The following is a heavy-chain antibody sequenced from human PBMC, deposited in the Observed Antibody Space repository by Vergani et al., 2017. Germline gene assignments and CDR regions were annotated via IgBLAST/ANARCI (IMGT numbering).Heavy chain of an antibody. D-gene: IGHD3-16*01. V-gene: IGHV4-39*01. CDR3: ASGKYYSDSTSHFRGRYFDV. J-gene: IGHJ2*01. CDR2: IYNSGNG. CDR1: GDSIISRSYY. Sequence: QMQLQESGPGLVKASETLSLTCTVSGDSIISRSYYWGWIRQPPGKWLEWIGSIYNSGNGDSSSSLKSRVTISADTSKTKFSLRLTSVTAADTAVYYCASGKYYSDSTSHFRGRYFDVWGRGTLVTVPS.